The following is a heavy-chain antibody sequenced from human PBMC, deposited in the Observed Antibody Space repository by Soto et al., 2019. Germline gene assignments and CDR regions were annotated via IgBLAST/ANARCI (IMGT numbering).Heavy chain of an antibody. D-gene: IGHD3-10*01. CDR1: GGSISSGDYY. V-gene: IGHV4-30-4*01. J-gene: IGHJ6*02. CDR3: ARASSGSAPDYYYYGMDV. CDR2: IYYSGST. Sequence: PSETLSLTCTVSGGSISSGDYYWSWIRQPPGKGLEWIGYIYYSGSTYYNPSLKSRVTISVDTSKNQFSLKLSSVTAADTAVYYCARASSGSAPDYYYYGMDVWGQGTTVTVSS.